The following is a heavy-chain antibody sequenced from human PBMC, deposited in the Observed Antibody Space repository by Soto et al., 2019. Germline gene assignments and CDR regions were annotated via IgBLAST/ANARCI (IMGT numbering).Heavy chain of an antibody. CDR1: GGSVSSGSYY. V-gene: IGHV4-61*01. CDR2: IYYTGRT. J-gene: IGHJ4*02. D-gene: IGHD3-22*01. Sequence: QVQLQESGPGLVKPSETLSLTCIVSGGSVSSGSYYWSWIRQPPGKGLEWIGFIYYTGRTSYNPSLKSRVTISVDTYKNQFYLKLSSVTAADTAVYFCATMSSSGYPLDYWGRGTLVTVSS. CDR3: ATMSSSGYPLDY.